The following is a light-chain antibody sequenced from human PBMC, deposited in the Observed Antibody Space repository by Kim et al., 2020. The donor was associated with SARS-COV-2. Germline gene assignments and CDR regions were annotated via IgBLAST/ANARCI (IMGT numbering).Light chain of an antibody. V-gene: IGKV3-20*01. CDR2: GAS. Sequence: PGEGATLSCRASQSVSSSYLAWYQQKPGQAPRLLIYGASSRATGIPDRFSGSGSGTDFTLTISRLEPEDFAVYYCQQYGSSPLLTFGGGTKVEIK. J-gene: IGKJ4*01. CDR3: QQYGSSPLLT. CDR1: QSVSSSY.